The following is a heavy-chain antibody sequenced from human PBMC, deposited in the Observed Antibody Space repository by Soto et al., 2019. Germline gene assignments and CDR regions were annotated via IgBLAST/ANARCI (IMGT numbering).Heavy chain of an antibody. D-gene: IGHD2-21*01. J-gene: IGHJ6*02. V-gene: IGHV1-46*01. CDR3: ARAEVNYGMDV. Sequence: GASVKVSCKASGYTFTSYYMHWLRQAPGQGLEWMGIINPSGGSTSYAQKFQGRVTMTRDTSTSTVYMELSSLRSEDTAVYYCARAEVNYGMDVWGQGTTVTVSS. CDR2: INPSGGST. CDR1: GYTFTSYY.